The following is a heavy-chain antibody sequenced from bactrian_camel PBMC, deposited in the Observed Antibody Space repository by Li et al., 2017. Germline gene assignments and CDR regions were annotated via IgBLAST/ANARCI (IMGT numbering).Heavy chain of an antibody. Sequence: QVQLVESGGGSVQAGGSLKLSCLASGSTDNNNCMGWFRQAPGKERERVAAIGSDDSTAYADPVKGRFTISEDNAKNTLYLQMNSLKPEDTAMYYCAGSAGSWAVRCGLSHSTYTHWGQGTQVTVS. J-gene: IGHJ4*01. V-gene: IGHV3S53*01. D-gene: IGHD6*01. CDR3: AGSAGSWAVRCGLSHSTYTH. CDR2: IGSDDST. CDR1: GSTDNNNC.